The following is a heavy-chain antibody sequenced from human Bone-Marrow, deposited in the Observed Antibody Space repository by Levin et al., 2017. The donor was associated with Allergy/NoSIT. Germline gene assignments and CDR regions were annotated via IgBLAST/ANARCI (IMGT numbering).Heavy chain of an antibody. CDR2: IYYSGST. J-gene: IGHJ3*01. V-gene: IGHV4-61*01. Sequence: SCTVSGVSVSSGPYYWTWIRQPPGKGLEWIGYIYYSGSTSYNPALESRVTISVDTSKNQFSLNLRSVTAADTAIYYCARGITFVRGRAFELWGHGTVVSVSS. D-gene: IGHD3-10*01. CDR3: ARGITFVRGRAFEL. CDR1: GVSVSSGPYY.